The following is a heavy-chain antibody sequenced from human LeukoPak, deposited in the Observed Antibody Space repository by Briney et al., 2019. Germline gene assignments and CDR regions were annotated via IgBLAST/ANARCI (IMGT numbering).Heavy chain of an antibody. J-gene: IGHJ6*02. Sequence: ASVKASFKGSGYTFTSYDINWVRQATGQGLEWMGWMNPNSGNTGYAQKFQGRVTMTRNTSISTAYMELSSLRSEDTAVYYCARGGYSGYDVRYYYYYGMDVWGQGTTVTVSS. V-gene: IGHV1-8*01. CDR1: GYTFTSYD. D-gene: IGHD5-12*01. CDR3: ARGGYSGYDVRYYYYYGMDV. CDR2: MNPNSGNT.